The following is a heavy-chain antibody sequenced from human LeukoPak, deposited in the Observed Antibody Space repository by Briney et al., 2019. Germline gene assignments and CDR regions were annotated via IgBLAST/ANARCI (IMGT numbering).Heavy chain of an antibody. D-gene: IGHD3-22*01. CDR3: ARDQPPYYYDSSGYYYYGMDV. V-gene: IGHV1-18*01. Sequence: ASVKVSFKASGYTFTSYGISWVRQAPGQGLEWMGWISAYNGNTNYAQKLQGRVTMTTDTSTSTAYMELRSLRSDDTAVYYCARDQPPYYYDSSGYYYYGMDVWGQGTTVTVSS. CDR2: ISAYNGNT. CDR1: GYTFTSYG. J-gene: IGHJ6*02.